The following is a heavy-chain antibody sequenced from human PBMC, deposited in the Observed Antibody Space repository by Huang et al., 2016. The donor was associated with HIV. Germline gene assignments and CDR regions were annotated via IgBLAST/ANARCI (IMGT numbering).Heavy chain of an antibody. CDR2: MNPNTGNT. V-gene: IGHV1-8*02. CDR3: ARSAYGDLDY. CDR1: GYTFTNYD. D-gene: IGHD4-17*01. Sequence: QVHLVQSGAEVKKPGASVKVSCKASGYTFTNYDINWVRHAPGRGLDGMGWMNPNTGNTCFAQSFQGRVTMTRKTSITTAYMELTSLTSEDTAVYYCARSAYGDLDYWGLGTLVIVSS. J-gene: IGHJ4*02.